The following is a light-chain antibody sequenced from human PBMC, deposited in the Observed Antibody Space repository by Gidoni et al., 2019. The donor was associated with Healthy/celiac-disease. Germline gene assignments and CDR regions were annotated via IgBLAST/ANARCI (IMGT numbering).Light chain of an antibody. J-gene: IGKJ1*01. CDR2: AAS. CDR1: QSISSY. CDR3: QQSYSTPRT. Sequence: DIQMTHSPSSLSASVGARVTITCRASQSISSYLNWYQQKPGKAPKLLIYAASSVQSGVPSRFSGSGSGTDFTLTISSLQPEDVATYYCQQSYSTPRTFGQGTKVEIK. V-gene: IGKV1-39*01.